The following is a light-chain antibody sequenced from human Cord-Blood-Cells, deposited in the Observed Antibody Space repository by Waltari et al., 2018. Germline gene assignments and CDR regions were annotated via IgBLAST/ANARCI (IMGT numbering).Light chain of an antibody. CDR1: GSDVGVFTS. CDR2: EVS. Sequence: QSALTQPPSASGSPGQSVTISCPGTGSDVGVFTSVPWYQQHPGKAPKLMIYEVSKRPSGVPDRFSGSKSGNTASLTVSGLQAEDEADYYCSSYAGSNNYVFGTGTKVTVL. V-gene: IGLV2-8*01. J-gene: IGLJ1*01. CDR3: SSYAGSNNYV.